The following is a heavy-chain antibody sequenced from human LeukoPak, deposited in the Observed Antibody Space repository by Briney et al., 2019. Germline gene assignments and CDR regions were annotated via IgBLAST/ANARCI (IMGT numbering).Heavy chain of an antibody. J-gene: IGHJ4*02. CDR3: ARCYYEPFQS. D-gene: IGHD3-16*01. V-gene: IGHV4-61*03. CDR1: GVSIRTSTYY. Sequence: PSGTLSLTCNVSGVSIRTSTYYWNWIRQSPGTGLEWIGCVSDTGTTKYNPSLKSRVTISVDTSKNHFSLILMSVTAADTAVYYCARCYYEPFQSWGQGTLVTVSS. CDR2: VSDTGTT.